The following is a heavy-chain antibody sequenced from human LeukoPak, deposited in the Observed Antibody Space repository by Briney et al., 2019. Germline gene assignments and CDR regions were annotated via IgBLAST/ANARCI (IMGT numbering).Heavy chain of an antibody. J-gene: IGHJ1*01. CDR2: INHSGST. CDR1: GGSFSGYY. CDR3: ARGDAPHRGSGYYYGGVQH. V-gene: IGHV4-34*01. D-gene: IGHD3-22*01. Sequence: PSETLSLTCAVYGGSFSGYYWSWIRQPPGKGLEWIGEINHSGSTIYNPSLKSRVTISVDTSKNQFSLKLSSVTAADTAVYYCARGDAPHRGSGYYYGGVQHWGQGTLVTVSS.